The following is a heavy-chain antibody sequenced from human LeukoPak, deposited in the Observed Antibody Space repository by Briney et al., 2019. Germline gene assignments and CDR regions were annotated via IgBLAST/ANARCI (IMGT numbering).Heavy chain of an antibody. Sequence: PSETLSLTXTVSGGSISSYYWSWIRQPPGKGVEWIGYIYYSGSTNYNPSLKSRVTISVDTSKNQFSLKLSSVTAADTAVYYCARRKGTFDYWGQGTLVTVSS. J-gene: IGHJ4*02. CDR2: IYYSGST. V-gene: IGHV4-59*01. CDR1: GGSISSYY. CDR3: ARRKGTFDY.